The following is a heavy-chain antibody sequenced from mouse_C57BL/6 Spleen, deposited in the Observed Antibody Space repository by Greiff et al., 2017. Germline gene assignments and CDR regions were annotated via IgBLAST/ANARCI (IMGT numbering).Heavy chain of an antibody. D-gene: IGHD2-4*01. J-gene: IGHJ4*01. CDR3: AKKEDDDDDVGAMDY. Sequence: VMLVESGPGLVQPSQSLSITCTVSGFSLTSYGVHWVRQSPGKGLEWLGVIWRGGSTDYNAAFMSRLSITKDNSKSQVISKMNSLQADDTAIYYCAKKEDDDDDVGAMDYWGQGTSVTVSS. V-gene: IGHV2-5*01. CDR1: GFSLTSYG. CDR2: IWRGGST.